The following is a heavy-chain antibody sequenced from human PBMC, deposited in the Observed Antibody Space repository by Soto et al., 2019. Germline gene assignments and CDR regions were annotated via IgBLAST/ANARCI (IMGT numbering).Heavy chain of an antibody. D-gene: IGHD4-4*01. V-gene: IGHV4-59*12. Sequence: PSETLSLTCTVSGGSISSYYWSWIRQPPGKGLEWIGYIYYSGSTNYNPSLKSRVTVSVDTSISTAYLQWSSLKASDTAMYYCARSTGEDYYYMDVWGKGTTVTVSS. J-gene: IGHJ6*03. CDR3: ARSTGEDYYYMDV. CDR2: IYYSGST. CDR1: GGSISSYY.